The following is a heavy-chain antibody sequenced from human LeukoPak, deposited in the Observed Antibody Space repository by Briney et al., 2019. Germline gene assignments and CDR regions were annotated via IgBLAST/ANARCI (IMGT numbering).Heavy chain of an antibody. Sequence: PSETLSLTCAVYGGSFSGYYWSWIRQPPGKGLEWIGEINHSGSTNYNPSLKSRVTISVDTSKNQFSLKLSSVTAADTAVYYCARGRGTVTTHWGQGTLVTVSS. J-gene: IGHJ4*02. V-gene: IGHV4-34*01. CDR2: INHSGST. CDR3: ARGRGTVTTH. CDR1: GGSFSGYY. D-gene: IGHD4-17*01.